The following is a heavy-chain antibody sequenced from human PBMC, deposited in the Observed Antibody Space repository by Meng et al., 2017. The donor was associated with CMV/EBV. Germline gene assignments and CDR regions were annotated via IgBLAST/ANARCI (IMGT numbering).Heavy chain of an antibody. Sequence: GGSLRLSCAASGFTFSSYEMNWVRQAPGKGLEWVSYIGSSGSTIYYADSVKGRFTISRDNAKNSLYLQMNSLRAEDTAVYYCARNNAFDIWGQGTMVTVSS. CDR2: IGSSGSTI. J-gene: IGHJ3*02. CDR3: ARNNAFDI. CDR1: GFTFSSYE. V-gene: IGHV3-48*03.